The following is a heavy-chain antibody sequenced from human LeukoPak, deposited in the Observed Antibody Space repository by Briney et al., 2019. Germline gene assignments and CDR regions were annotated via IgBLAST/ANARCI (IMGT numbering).Heavy chain of an antibody. CDR3: ARDQRLGYCGGDCYNAGN. V-gene: IGHV1-24*01. J-gene: IGHJ4*02. CDR1: GYTLTELS. Sequence: ASVKVSCKVSGYTLTELSMHWVRQAPGKGLEWMGGFDPEDGETIYAQKFQGRVTMTEDTSTDTAYMELSSLRSEDTAVYYCARDQRLGYCGGDCYNAGNWGQGTLVTVSS. CDR2: FDPEDGET. D-gene: IGHD2-21*02.